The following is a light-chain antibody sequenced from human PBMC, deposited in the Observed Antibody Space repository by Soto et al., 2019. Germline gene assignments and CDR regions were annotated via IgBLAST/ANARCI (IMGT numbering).Light chain of an antibody. J-gene: IGLJ1*01. CDR2: YDD. CDR3: AVWDDSLNGYV. Sequence: QPVLTQPPSVSEAPRQRVTISCSGSNSNIANNAVNWYQQLPGKAPKLLIYYDDLLPSGVSDRFSGSKSGTSASLAISGLQSEDEADYYCAVWDDSLNGYVFGTGTKLTVL. CDR1: NSNIANNA. V-gene: IGLV1-36*01.